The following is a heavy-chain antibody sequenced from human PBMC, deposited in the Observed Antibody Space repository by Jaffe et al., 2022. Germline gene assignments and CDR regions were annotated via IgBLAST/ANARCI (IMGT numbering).Heavy chain of an antibody. V-gene: IGHV3-7*01. J-gene: IGHJ3*02. CDR3: ARGYCTGGVCYLSLGAFDI. D-gene: IGHD2-8*02. Sequence: EVQLVESGGGLVQPGGSLRLSCAASGFTFSSYWMSWVRQAPGKGLEWVANIKQDGSEKYYVDSVKGRFTISRDNAKNSLYLQMNSLRAEDTAVYYCARGYCTGGVCYLSLGAFDIWGQGTMVTVSS. CDR1: GFTFSSYW. CDR2: IKQDGSEK.